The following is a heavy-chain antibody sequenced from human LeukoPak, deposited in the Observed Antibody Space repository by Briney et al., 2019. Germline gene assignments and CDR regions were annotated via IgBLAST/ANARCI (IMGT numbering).Heavy chain of an antibody. CDR2: ISYDGSNN. D-gene: IGHD2-2*01. J-gene: IGHJ6*02. Sequence: GGSLTLSCAASGFTCSSYAMSWVRQAPGKGLEWGAVISYDGSNNYYADSVKGRFTICRDNSKNTLYMQMDSLRAEDTAVYYCAKELGAYCSSTSCYYYYGMDVWSQGTTVTVS. V-gene: IGHV3-30*18. CDR1: GFTCSSYA. CDR3: AKELGAYCSSTSCYYYYGMDV.